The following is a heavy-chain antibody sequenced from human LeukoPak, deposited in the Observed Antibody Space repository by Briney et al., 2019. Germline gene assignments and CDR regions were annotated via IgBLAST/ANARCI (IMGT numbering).Heavy chain of an antibody. J-gene: IGHJ4*02. D-gene: IGHD6-19*01. Sequence: SETLSLTCAVYGGSFSSYYWSWIRQPPGKGLEWIGEINHSGSINYNPSLKSRVTISVDTSKNQFSLKLSSVTAADTAVYYCARGPSVLNSSGWYVAYWGQGTLVTVSS. V-gene: IGHV4-34*01. CDR1: GGSFSSYY. CDR2: INHSGSI. CDR3: ARGPSVLNSSGWYVAY.